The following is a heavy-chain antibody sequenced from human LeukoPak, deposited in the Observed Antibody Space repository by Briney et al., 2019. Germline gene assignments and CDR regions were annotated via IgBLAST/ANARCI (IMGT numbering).Heavy chain of an antibody. J-gene: IGHJ4*02. CDR3: GRADYNNYRIDY. Sequence: GGSLRLSCAASGFTFSTYGMHWVRQAPGKGLEWVAVIWYDGSNKYYSDSMKGRFTISRDNSKKTLYLQMSSLRAEATAVYYCGRADYNNYRIDYWGQGTVVTVSS. CDR2: IWYDGSNK. D-gene: IGHD4-11*01. CDR1: GFTFSTYG. V-gene: IGHV3-33*01.